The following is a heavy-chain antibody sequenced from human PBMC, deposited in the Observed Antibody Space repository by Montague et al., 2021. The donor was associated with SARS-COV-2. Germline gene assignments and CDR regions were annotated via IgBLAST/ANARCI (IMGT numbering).Heavy chain of an antibody. Sequence: SETLSLTCTVSGGSISSYYWSWIRQPAGKGLEWIGRIYTSGTTNYNPSLKSRVTMSVDTSKNQFSLKLSSVTAADTAVYYCAGGSGIIYFYNSGMDVWGQGTTVTVSS. V-gene: IGHV4-4*07. CDR2: IYTSGTT. J-gene: IGHJ6*02. D-gene: IGHD3-10*01. CDR1: GGSISSYY. CDR3: AGGSGIIYFYNSGMDV.